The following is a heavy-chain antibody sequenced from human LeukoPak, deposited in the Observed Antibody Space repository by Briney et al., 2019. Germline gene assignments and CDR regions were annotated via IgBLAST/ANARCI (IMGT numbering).Heavy chain of an antibody. CDR2: IYYSGSST. CDR1: GGSLSGFF. D-gene: IGHD3-10*01. V-gene: IGHV4-59*01. J-gene: IGHJ6*02. Sequence: SETLSLTCTVSGGSLSGFFWTWIRQPPGRELEWIGAIYYSGSSTKYNPSLKSRVTISVDTSKSQFSLTLNSATAADTAVYYCARTSRHFYGSGTNLTPWPAGMDVWGQGTTVTVSS. CDR3: ARTSRHFYGSGTNLTPWPAGMDV.